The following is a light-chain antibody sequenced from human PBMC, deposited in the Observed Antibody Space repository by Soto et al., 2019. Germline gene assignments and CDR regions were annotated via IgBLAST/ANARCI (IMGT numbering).Light chain of an antibody. CDR1: RSDVGGYNY. V-gene: IGLV2-14*01. CDR3: FSYSTSRARI. Sequence: QSALTQPASVSGSPGQSITISCTGTRSDVGGYNYVSWYKQNPGKAPKLVIYDVSHRPSGVSNRFFGSKSGNTASLTISGLEAEDEADYYCFSYSTSRARIFSGGTKVTVL. J-gene: IGLJ2*01. CDR2: DVS.